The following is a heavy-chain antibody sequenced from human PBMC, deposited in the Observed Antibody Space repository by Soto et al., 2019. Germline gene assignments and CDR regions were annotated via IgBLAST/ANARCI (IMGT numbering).Heavy chain of an antibody. CDR2: IKAGDGNT. CDR3: ATATIVGVVMLGYCFDY. J-gene: IGHJ4*02. D-gene: IGHD3-3*01. V-gene: IGHV1-3*01. CDR1: GYTFITYS. Sequence: QVQLVQSGAEVKKPGASVKVSCKASGYTFITYSMHWVRQAPGQRLEWMGWIKAGDGNTKYSQKFQDRDTFTRDTSATAGYMELSRLRSDDTAVYYCATATIVGVVMLGYCFDYWGQGTLVTVSS.